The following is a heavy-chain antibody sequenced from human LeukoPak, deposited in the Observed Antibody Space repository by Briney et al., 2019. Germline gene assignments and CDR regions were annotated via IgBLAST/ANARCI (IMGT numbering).Heavy chain of an antibody. J-gene: IGHJ6*02. CDR3: ARDGRYCSSTSCYVSNYYYYYGMDV. CDR2: IDSSGGRT. D-gene: IGHD2-2*01. Sequence: QAGGSLRLSCAASGFTVNTYAMTWVRQAPGKWLEWVSDIDSSGGRTNYADSVKGRFTISRDIFRNTLYLQMNSLRAEDTAVYYCARDGRYCSSTSCYVSNYYYYYGMDVWGQGTTVTVSS. CDR1: GFTVNTYA. V-gene: IGHV3-23*01.